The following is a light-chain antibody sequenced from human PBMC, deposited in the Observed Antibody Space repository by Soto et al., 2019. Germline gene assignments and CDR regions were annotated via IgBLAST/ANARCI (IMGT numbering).Light chain of an antibody. CDR3: QQYDDLPFT. CDR1: QDISNF. V-gene: IGKV1-33*01. Sequence: DIQMTQSPSSLSASVGDRVTVTCQASQDISNFLNWYQQKPGRAPRLLIYDASNLETGVPSRFSGRGSGTHFTFTITSLQPEDFATYYCQQYDDLPFTFGPGT. CDR2: DAS. J-gene: IGKJ3*01.